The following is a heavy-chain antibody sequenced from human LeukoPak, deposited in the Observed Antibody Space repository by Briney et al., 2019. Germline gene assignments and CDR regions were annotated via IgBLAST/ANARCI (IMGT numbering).Heavy chain of an antibody. CDR3: ASGPLPDYVDTAMNDY. Sequence: PSETLSLTCAVYGGSFSGYYWSWIRQPPGKGLEWIGEINHSGSTNYNPSLKSRVTISVDTSKNQFSLKLSSVTAADTAVYYCASGPLPDYVDTAMNDYWGQGTLVTVSP. J-gene: IGHJ4*02. V-gene: IGHV4-34*01. CDR1: GGSFSGYY. D-gene: IGHD5-18*01. CDR2: INHSGST.